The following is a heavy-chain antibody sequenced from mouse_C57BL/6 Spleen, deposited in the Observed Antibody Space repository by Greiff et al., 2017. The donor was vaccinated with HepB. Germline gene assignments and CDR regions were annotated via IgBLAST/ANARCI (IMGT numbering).Heavy chain of an antibody. CDR3: TAGGTTAY. CDR2: IDPENGDT. CDR1: GFNIKDDY. V-gene: IGHV14-4*01. Sequence: EVQLQQSGAELVRPGASVKLSCTASGFNIKDDYMHWVKQRPEQGLEWIGWIDPENGDTEYASKFQGKATITADTSSNTAYLQLSSLTSEDAAVYYGTAGGTTAYGGQGTLVTVSA. J-gene: IGHJ3*01. D-gene: IGHD1-1*01.